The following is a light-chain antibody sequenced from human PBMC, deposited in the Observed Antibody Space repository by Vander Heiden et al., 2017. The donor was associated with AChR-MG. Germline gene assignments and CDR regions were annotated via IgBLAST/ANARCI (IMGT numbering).Light chain of an antibody. CDR1: NSNIGNNY. J-gene: IGLJ2*01. Sequence: QSVLTQPPSVSAAPGQKVTISCAESNSNIGNNYVSWYQQLPGTAPKLLIYENHKRPSGIPDRFSGSKSGASATLGITGLQTGDEADYYCGTWDSSLSAPVFGGGTKLTVL. CDR3: GTWDSSLSAPV. CDR2: ENH. V-gene: IGLV1-51*02.